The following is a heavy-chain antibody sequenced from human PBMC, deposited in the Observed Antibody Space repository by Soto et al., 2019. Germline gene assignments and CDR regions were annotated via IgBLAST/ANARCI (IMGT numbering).Heavy chain of an antibody. CDR1: GFTFSSYG. V-gene: IGHV3-30*18. J-gene: IGHJ5*02. CDR2: ISYDGSNK. D-gene: IGHD3-10*01. CDR3: AKDLNYYGSTGGNWFDP. Sequence: GGSLRLSCAASGFTFSSYGMHWVRQAPGKGLEWVAVISYDGSNKYYADSVKGRFTISRDNSKNTLYLQMNSLRAEDTAVYYCAKDLNYYGSTGGNWFDPWGQGTLVTVSS.